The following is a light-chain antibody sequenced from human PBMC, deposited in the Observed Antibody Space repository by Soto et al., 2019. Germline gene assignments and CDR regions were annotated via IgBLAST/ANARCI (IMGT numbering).Light chain of an antibody. CDR2: SDN. CDR3: SAWDDSLKVL. V-gene: IGLV1-44*01. CDR1: GSSIGRNT. J-gene: IGLJ2*01. Sequence: QPVLTQPPSASGTPGQRVTISCSGSGSSIGRNTVIWYRQLPGTAPQLLIYSDNQRPSGVPDRFSGSKSGTSASLAISGLQSEDEADYYCSAWDDSLKVLFGGGTKLTVL.